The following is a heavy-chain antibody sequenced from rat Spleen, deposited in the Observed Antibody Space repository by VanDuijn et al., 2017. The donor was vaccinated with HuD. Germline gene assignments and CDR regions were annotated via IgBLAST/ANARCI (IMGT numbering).Heavy chain of an antibody. Sequence: EVQLQESGPGLVKPSQSLSLTCSVTGYSITSSYRWNWIRKFPGNKLEWMGYINSEGSTNYNPSLKSLISITREKSKNQFFLQVNSVTTEDTATYYCAKTTVAYYYVLDTWGQGASVTVSS. CDR1: GYSITSSYR. CDR3: AKTTVAYYYVLDT. D-gene: IGHD1-3*01. CDR2: INSEGST. V-gene: IGHV3-3*01. J-gene: IGHJ4*01.